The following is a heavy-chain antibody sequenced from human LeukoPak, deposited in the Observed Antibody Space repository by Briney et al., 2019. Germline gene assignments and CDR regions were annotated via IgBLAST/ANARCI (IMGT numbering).Heavy chain of an antibody. J-gene: IGHJ6*02. CDR1: GFTFSSYW. CDR2: IKQDGSEE. Sequence: GGSLRLSCAASGFTFSSYWMSWVRQAPGKGLEWVANIKQDGSEEVYVDSVKGRFTISRDNAKNSLFLQMNTLRAEDTAVYYCARDPYSSTWSYGMDVWGLGTTVTVSS. D-gene: IGHD6-6*01. V-gene: IGHV3-7*05. CDR3: ARDPYSSTWSYGMDV.